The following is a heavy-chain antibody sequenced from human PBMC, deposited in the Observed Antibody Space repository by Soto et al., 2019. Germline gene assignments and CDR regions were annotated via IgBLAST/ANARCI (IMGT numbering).Heavy chain of an antibody. J-gene: IGHJ4*02. Sequence: PGGSLRLSCAASGFTFSSYGMHWVRQAPGKGLEWVAVIWYDGSNKYYADSVKGRFTISRDNSKNTLYLQMNSLRAEDTAVYYCARDLYDFWSGYCFDYWGQGTLVTVSS. CDR3: ARDLYDFWSGYCFDY. D-gene: IGHD3-3*01. V-gene: IGHV3-33*01. CDR1: GFTFSSYG. CDR2: IWYDGSNK.